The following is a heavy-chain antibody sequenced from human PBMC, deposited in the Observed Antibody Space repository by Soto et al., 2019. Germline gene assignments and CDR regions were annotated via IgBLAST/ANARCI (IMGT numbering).Heavy chain of an antibody. Sequence: QVQLQESGPGLVKPSQTLSLTCTVSGGSISSGDYYWSWLRQPPGKGLEWIGYIYYSGSTYYNPSLKSRVTMSVATSKNHFSRKLSSVTAADTAVYYCARQVADSGGELDPWGQGTLVTVSS. D-gene: IGHD5-12*01. V-gene: IGHV4-30-4*01. J-gene: IGHJ5*02. CDR2: IYYSGST. CDR1: GGSISSGDYY. CDR3: ARQVADSGGELDP.